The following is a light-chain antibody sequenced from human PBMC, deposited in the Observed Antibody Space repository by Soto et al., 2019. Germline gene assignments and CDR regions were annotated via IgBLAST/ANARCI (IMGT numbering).Light chain of an antibody. Sequence: EIVLTQSPGTLSLSPGERATLSCRASQSVSSSYLAWYQQKPGQAPRLLIHGASTRATDIPARFSGSGSGTEFTLTITSLQSEDFAVYYCQQYHNWPPGLTFGGGTKVDIK. J-gene: IGKJ4*01. V-gene: IGKV3-15*01. CDR2: GAS. CDR1: QSVSSSY. CDR3: QQYHNWPPGLT.